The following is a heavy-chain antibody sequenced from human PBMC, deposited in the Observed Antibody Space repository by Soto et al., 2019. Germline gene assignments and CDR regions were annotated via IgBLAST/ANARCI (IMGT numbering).Heavy chain of an antibody. V-gene: IGHV4-31*03. CDR2: IYYSGST. D-gene: IGHD4-4*01. CDR1: GGSISSGGYY. CDR3: ARARYSNYVPGPDY. J-gene: IGHJ4*02. Sequence: SETLSLTCTVSGGSISSGGYYWSWIRQHPGKGLEWIGYIYYSGSTYYNPSLKSRVTISVDTSKNQFSLKLSSVTAADTAVYYCARARYSNYVPGPDYWGQGTLVTVSS.